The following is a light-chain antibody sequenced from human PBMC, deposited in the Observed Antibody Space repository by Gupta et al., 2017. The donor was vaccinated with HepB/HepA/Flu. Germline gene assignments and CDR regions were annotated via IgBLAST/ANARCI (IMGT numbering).Light chain of an antibody. CDR1: SSDVGGYNY. J-gene: IGLJ2*01. Sequence: QSALTQPPSASGSPGQSVTISCTGTSSDVGGYNYLSWYQQHPGKAPKLMIYEVNQRPSGVPDRFSGSKSGNTASLTVSGLQAEDEADYYCDSYAGSNNFRIFGGGTKLTVL. V-gene: IGLV2-8*01. CDR3: DSYAGSNNFRI. CDR2: EVN.